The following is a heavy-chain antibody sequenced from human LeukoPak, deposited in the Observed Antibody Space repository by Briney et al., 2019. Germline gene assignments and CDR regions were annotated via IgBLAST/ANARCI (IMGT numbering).Heavy chain of an antibody. D-gene: IGHD2-21*01. V-gene: IGHV1-58*02. Sequence: ASLKVSCKASGFTFTSSAMQWVRQARGQSLEWIGWIVVGSCNTNYKQNFKERVNITKDMTTSTAYMELSSLRSEDTAVYYCAANTPRVVREDAFDIWGQGTMVTVSS. CDR1: GFTFTSSA. CDR2: IVVGSCNT. CDR3: AANTPRVVREDAFDI. J-gene: IGHJ3*02.